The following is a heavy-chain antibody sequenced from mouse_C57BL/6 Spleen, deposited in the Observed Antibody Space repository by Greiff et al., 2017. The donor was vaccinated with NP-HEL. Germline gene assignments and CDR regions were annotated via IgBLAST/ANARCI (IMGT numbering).Heavy chain of an antibody. CDR2: ISDGGSYT. J-gene: IGHJ3*01. CDR1: GFTFSSYA. V-gene: IGHV5-4*03. D-gene: IGHD2-5*01. Sequence: EVKLVESGGGLVKPGGSLKLSCAASGFTFSSYAMSWVRQTPEKRLEWVATISDGGSYTYYPDNVKGRFTISRDNAKNNLYLQMSHLKSEDTAMYYCARAYYSNSDFAYWGQGTLVTVSA. CDR3: ARAYYSNSDFAY.